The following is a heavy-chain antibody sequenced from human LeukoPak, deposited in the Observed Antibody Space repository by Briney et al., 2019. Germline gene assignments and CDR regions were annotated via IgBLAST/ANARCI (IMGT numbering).Heavy chain of an antibody. CDR1: GYTFTGYG. CDR2: ISAYNGNT. V-gene: IGHV1-18*01. Sequence: ASVKVSCKASGYTFTGYGISWVRQAPGQGLEWMGWISAYNGNTNYAQKLQGRVTMTTDTSTSTAYMELRSLRSDDTAVYYCARVGFNDYGDYAFDYWGQGTLVTVSS. D-gene: IGHD4-17*01. CDR3: ARVGFNDYGDYAFDY. J-gene: IGHJ4*02.